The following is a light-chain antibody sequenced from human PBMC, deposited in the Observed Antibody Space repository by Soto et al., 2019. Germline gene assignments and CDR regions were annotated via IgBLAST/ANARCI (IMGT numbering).Light chain of an antibody. Sequence: EIVLTQPPGTLSLSPGERATLSCRASQSVSSSYLAWYQQKPGQAPRLLIYDTSSRATGIPDRFSGSGSGTDFTLAISRLEPEDFAVYYCQQCGSSPSFGQGTKVELK. V-gene: IGKV3-20*01. J-gene: IGKJ1*01. CDR3: QQCGSSPS. CDR1: QSVSSSY. CDR2: DTS.